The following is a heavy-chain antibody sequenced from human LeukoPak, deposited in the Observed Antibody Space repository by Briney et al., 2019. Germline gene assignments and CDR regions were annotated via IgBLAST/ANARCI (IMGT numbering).Heavy chain of an antibody. V-gene: IGHV4-59*01. CDR3: ARHHHYTSGFDY. D-gene: IGHD6-19*01. Sequence: PSETLSLTCTVSDDSISSYYWSWIRQPPGKALEGVGYSFYTGSTNYNPSLKSRVTISVDTSKNHFSLKLSSVTAADTAVYYCARHHHYTSGFDYWGQGTLVTVSS. CDR2: SFYTGST. J-gene: IGHJ4*02. CDR1: DDSISSYY.